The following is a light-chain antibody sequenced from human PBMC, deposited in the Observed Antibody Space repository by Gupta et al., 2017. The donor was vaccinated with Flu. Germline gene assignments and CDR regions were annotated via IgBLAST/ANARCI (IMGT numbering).Light chain of an antibody. V-gene: IGLV3-21*02. Sequence: SHVLTQSPSVSLAPGQTARVTCGGNDIGRKNVHWYQQKPGQAPVVVVWDNSHRPSGSPERFSGSNSGNTATLTISRVEVGDEADYYCQVWSSSDHAYVFGTGTKVSVL. J-gene: IGLJ1*01. CDR2: DNS. CDR3: QVWSSSDHAYV. CDR1: DIGRKN.